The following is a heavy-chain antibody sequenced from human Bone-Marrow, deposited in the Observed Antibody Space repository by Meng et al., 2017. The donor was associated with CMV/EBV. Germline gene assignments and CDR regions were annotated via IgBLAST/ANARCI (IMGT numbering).Heavy chain of an antibody. J-gene: IGHJ5*02. CDR2: ISSSSSTI. V-gene: IGHV3-48*04. Sequence: GESLKISCAASGFTFSSYSMNWVRQAPGKGLEWASYISSSSSTIYYADSVKGRFTISRDNAKNSLYLQMNSLRAEDTAVYYCARGLWFGENVDWFDPWGQGTLVTVSS. CDR1: GFTFSSYS. CDR3: ARGLWFGENVDWFDP. D-gene: IGHD3-10*01.